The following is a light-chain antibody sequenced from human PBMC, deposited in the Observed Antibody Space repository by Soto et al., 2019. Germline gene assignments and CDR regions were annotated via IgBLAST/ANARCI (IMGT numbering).Light chain of an antibody. CDR3: HQRQSWPRR. CDR2: QTS. V-gene: IGKV3D-11*01. CDR1: QYINTR. Sequence: EVELPKSIATQPSFAWEGDGLDCGASQYINTRLAWYQPRPGQAPRLLIYQTSLRAAGIPARFSASGPGTDFTPPFRDVQPEDFALYSCHQRQSWPRRFAQGPKV. J-gene: IGKJ1*01.